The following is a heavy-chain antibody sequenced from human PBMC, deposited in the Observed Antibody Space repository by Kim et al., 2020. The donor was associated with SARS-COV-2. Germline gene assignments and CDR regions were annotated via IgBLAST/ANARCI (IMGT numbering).Heavy chain of an antibody. Sequence: GGSLRLSCAASGFSFSRYAMNWVRQAPGKGLEWVSVISSCGDHIFYADSVKGRFTISRDHSKNTLYLQMNSLRAEDTAVYYCAKGCVIHNYAVDVWGQGT. CDR2: ISSCGDHI. CDR3: AKGCVIHNYAVDV. V-gene: IGHV3-23*01. CDR1: GFSFSRYA. J-gene: IGHJ6*02.